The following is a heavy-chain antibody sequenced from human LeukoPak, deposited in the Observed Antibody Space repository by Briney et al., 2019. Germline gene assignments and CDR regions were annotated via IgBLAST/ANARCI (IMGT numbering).Heavy chain of an antibody. CDR3: ARERGTTVVRWDY. J-gene: IGHJ4*02. CDR2: IYSSGTT. V-gene: IGHV4-61*02. CDR1: GGSISSGTYY. D-gene: IGHD4-23*01. Sequence: SETLSLTCTVSGGSISSGTYYWSWIRQPAGKGLEWIGRIYSSGTTNYNPTRKSRVTISLDTSKNQFSLRLSSVTAADTAVYYCARERGTTVVRWDYWGQGTQVTVSS.